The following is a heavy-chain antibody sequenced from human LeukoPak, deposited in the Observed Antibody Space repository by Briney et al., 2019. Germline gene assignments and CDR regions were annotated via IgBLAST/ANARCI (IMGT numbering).Heavy chain of an antibody. Sequence: ASVKVSCKASGGTFSNYAISWVRQAPGQGLEWMGWISAYSGNTNYAQKLQGRVTMSTDTSTTTAYMELRSLSSDDTAVYYCARDIAVAGTGGYWGQGTLVTVSS. D-gene: IGHD6-19*01. J-gene: IGHJ4*02. V-gene: IGHV1-18*01. CDR1: GGTFSNYA. CDR2: ISAYSGNT. CDR3: ARDIAVAGTGGY.